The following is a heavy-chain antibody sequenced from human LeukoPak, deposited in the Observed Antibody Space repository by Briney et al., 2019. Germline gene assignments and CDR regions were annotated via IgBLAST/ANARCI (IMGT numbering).Heavy chain of an antibody. CDR1: GGSFSGYY. V-gene: IGHV4-34*01. J-gene: IGHJ4*02. Sequence: PSETLSLTCGVYGGSFSGYYWSWIRQPPGKGLEWIGEINHSGSTNHNPSLKSRVTISVDTSKNQCSLKLTSVTAADTAVFYCARGGTWPTYSDYWGQGILVTVSS. CDR2: INHSGST. CDR3: ARGGTWPTYSDY. D-gene: IGHD5-12*01.